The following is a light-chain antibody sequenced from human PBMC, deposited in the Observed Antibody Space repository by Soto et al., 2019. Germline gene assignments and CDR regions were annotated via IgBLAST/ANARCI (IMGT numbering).Light chain of an antibody. CDR1: PSISSNY. CDR3: QQFGSSPPFT. V-gene: IGKV3-20*01. J-gene: IGKJ3*01. CDR2: GAS. Sequence: EIVLTQSPGTLSLSPGETATLSCRASPSISSNYLAWYQQRPGQAPRLLIYGASSRATGIPDGFSGSGSGTDFTLTISRLEPEDFVVYYCQQFGSSPPFTFGPGTKVDFK.